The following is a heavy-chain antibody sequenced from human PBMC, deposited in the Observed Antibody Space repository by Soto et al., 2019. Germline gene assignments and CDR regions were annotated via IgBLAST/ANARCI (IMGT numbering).Heavy chain of an antibody. CDR2: ISTYNGNT. Sequence: ASVKVSCKASGYTFTTYGINWVRQAPGQGLEWTGWISTYNGNTKYSQKLQDRVTMTTDTSTSTAYMELKSLRSDDTAVYYCARDQKVAESQYYYYSMDVWGTGTTVTVSS. CDR3: ARDQKVAESQYYYYSMDV. J-gene: IGHJ6*03. CDR1: GYTFTTYG. V-gene: IGHV1-18*01. D-gene: IGHD2-15*01.